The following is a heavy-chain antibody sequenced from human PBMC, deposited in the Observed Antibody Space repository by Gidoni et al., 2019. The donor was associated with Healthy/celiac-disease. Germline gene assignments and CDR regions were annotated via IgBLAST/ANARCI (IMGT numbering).Heavy chain of an antibody. D-gene: IGHD5-18*01. J-gene: IGHJ5*02. CDR3: SRLWIQLGSDP. CDR2: IYPSYSYT. V-gene: IGHV5-10-1*01. Sequence: EVQLVQSGAEVKKPGESLRISCKGSGYSFTSYWIRWVRPMPGKGLELMGRIYPSYSYTNHRPAFQGHVTISTDKSISTAYLQWSSLEASDTAMYYWSRLWIQLGSDPWGQGTLVTVSS. CDR1: GYSFTSYW.